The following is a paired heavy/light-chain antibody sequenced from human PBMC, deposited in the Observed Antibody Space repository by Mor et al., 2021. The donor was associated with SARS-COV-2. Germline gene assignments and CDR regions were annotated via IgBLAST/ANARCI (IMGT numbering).Heavy chain of an antibody. Sequence: QVQLQESGPGLVKPSETLSLTCAVSGGSVSSSGYYWTWIRQPPGKGLEWIGYITYSGSTKYNPSLKSRVTISVDTSKNQFSLRLTSVTAADTAVYYCVRGTGWYKDTQWGQGALVTVSS. CDR2: ITYSGST. CDR1: GGSVSSSGYY. D-gene: IGHD6-19*01. V-gene: IGHV4-61*08. CDR3: VRGTGWYKDTQ. J-gene: IGHJ4*02.
Light chain of an antibody. CDR1: TGAVTSGYY. CDR3: LLYYGGAWV. J-gene: IGLJ3*02. Sequence: QTVVTQEPSLTVSPGGTVTLTCASSTGAVTSGYYPNWFQQKPGQAPRPLIYSTSNKHSWTPARFSGSLLGDKAALTLSGVQPEDEAEYYCLLYYGGAWVFGGGTKLTVL. CDR2: STS. V-gene: IGLV7-43*01.